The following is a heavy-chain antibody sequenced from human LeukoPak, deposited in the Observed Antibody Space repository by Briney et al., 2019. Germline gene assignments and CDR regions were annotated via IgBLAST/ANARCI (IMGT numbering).Heavy chain of an antibody. CDR2: IKQDGSEK. J-gene: IGHJ4*02. CDR3: AKDSSSWYFDY. D-gene: IGHD6-13*01. Sequence: GGSLRLSCAASGFTFSSYWMSWVRQAPGKGREWVANIKQDGSEKYYVDSVKGRFTISRDNAKNSLYLQMNSLRAEDTAVYYCAKDSSSWYFDYWGQGTLVTVSS. V-gene: IGHV3-7*01. CDR1: GFTFSSYW.